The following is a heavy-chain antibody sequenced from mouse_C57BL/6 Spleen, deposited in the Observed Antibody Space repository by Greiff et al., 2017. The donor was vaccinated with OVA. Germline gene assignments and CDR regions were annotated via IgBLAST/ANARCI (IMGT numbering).Heavy chain of an antibody. CDR3: ARFNYGNYGYFDV. CDR2: INPNNGGS. J-gene: IGHJ1*03. CDR1: GYTFTDYN. D-gene: IGHD2-1*01. V-gene: IGHV1-18*01. Sequence: VQLQQSGPELVKPGASVKIPCKASGYTFTDYNMDWVKQSHGKSLEWIGDINPNNGGSIYNQKFQGKATLTVDKSSSTAYMELRSLTSEDTAVYYCARFNYGNYGYFDVWGTGTTVTVSS.